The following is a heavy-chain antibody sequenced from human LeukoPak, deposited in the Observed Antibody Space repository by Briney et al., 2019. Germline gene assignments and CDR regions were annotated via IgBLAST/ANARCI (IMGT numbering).Heavy chain of an antibody. CDR2: IDPSDSYT. V-gene: IGHV5-10-1*01. CDR1: GYSFSDYW. J-gene: IGHJ4*02. Sequence: PGESLQISCKGSGYSFSDYWISWVRQMPGKGLEWMGRIDPSDSYTNYSPSSRGHVTISSDMSISTAYLQWSSLEAADTAIYYCARTRSGGYYNPYYFDYWGQGSLVTVSS. CDR3: ARTRSGGYYNPYYFDY. D-gene: IGHD3-10*01.